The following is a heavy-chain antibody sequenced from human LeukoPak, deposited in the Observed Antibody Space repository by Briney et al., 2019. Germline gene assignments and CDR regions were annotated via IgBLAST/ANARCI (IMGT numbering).Heavy chain of an antibody. D-gene: IGHD3-16*01. CDR3: AREGAWGNWYFDL. Sequence: PGGSLRLSCAASGFTFRRHGMHWVRQAPGKGLEWVVVISADGNTKYYVDSVEGRFTISRDNSKSTVYLEMNSLREEDTAVYYCAREGAWGNWYFDLRGRGTLVTVSS. V-gene: IGHV3-30*03. CDR1: GFTFRRHG. CDR2: ISADGNTK. J-gene: IGHJ2*01.